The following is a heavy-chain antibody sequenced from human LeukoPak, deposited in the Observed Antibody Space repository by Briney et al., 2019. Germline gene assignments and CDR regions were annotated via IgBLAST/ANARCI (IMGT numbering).Heavy chain of an antibody. D-gene: IGHD6-19*01. CDR1: GYTFTGYY. CDR3: ARGDSSGWYPNWFDP. V-gene: IGHV1-2*02. CDR2: INPNSGGT. Sequence: ASVKVSCKAPGYTFTGYYMHWVRQAPGQGLEWMGWINPNSGGTNYAHKFQGRVTMTRDTSISTAYMELSRLRSDDTAVYYCARGDSSGWYPNWFDPWGQGTLVTVSS. J-gene: IGHJ5*02.